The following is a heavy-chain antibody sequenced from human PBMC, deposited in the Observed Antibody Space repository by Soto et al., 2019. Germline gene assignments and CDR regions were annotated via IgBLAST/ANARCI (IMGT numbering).Heavy chain of an antibody. V-gene: IGHV1-18*01. CDR3: ARVGPYGYYYRMDV. J-gene: IGHJ6*02. CDR1: GYSFASYG. Sequence: ASLKASCKASGYSFASYGIIWVRQATCQGLEWMGWISAYNGNTNYAQNLQGRVTMTTDPSTSTAYMELRSLRSDDTAVYYCARVGPYGYYYRMDVWGQGPTVIVSS. D-gene: IGHD3-10*01. CDR2: ISAYNGNT.